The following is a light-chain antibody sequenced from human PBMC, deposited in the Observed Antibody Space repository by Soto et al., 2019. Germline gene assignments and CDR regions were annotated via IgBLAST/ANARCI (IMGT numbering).Light chain of an antibody. CDR3: AAWDDNLHGL. CDR2: SND. J-gene: IGLJ2*01. CDR1: SSNIGRNT. V-gene: IGLV1-44*01. Sequence: QSVLTQPPLASGTPGQRVTISCSGSSSNIGRNTVSWYQHLPGTAPKLLIYSNDQRPSGVPDRFSGSKSGTSASLAISGLQSEDEADYYCAAWDDNLHGLFGGGTQLTVL.